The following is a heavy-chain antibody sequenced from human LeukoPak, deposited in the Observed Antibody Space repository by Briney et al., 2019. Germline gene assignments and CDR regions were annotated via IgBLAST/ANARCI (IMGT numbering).Heavy chain of an antibody. Sequence: SETLSLTCAVYGGSFSGYYWSWIRQPPGKGLEWIREINHSGSTNYNPSLKSRVTISVDTSKNQFSLKLSSVTAADTAVYYCARTPNSGYSSSWFFDYWGQGTLVTVSS. CDR1: GGSFSGYY. D-gene: IGHD6-13*01. V-gene: IGHV4-34*01. J-gene: IGHJ4*02. CDR3: ARTPNSGYSSSWFFDY. CDR2: INHSGST.